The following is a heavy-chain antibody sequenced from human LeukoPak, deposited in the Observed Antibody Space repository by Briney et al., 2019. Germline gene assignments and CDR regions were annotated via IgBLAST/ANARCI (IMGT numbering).Heavy chain of an antibody. J-gene: IGHJ4*02. CDR1: GYSFTSYW. CDR2: IYPGDSDT. CDR3: ARGRSRYYDFWSGYYPFDY. V-gene: IGHV5-51*01. D-gene: IGHD3-3*01. Sequence: GASLKISCKGSGYSFTSYWIGWVRQMPGKGLEGMGIIYPGDSDTRYSPSFQGQVTISADKSISTAYLQWSSLKASDTAMYYCARGRSRYYDFWSGYYPFDYWGQGTLVTVSS.